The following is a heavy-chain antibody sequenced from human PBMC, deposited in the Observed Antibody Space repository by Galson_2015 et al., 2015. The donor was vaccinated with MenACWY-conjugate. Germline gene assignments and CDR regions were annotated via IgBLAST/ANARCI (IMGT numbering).Heavy chain of an antibody. J-gene: IGHJ4*02. CDR1: GFAFGTYG. V-gene: IGHV3-23*01. CDR3: ARDGPGGHDYLAD. Sequence: SLRLSCAASGFAFGTYGISWVRQAPGKGLEWVSAISGSGDDTVYADSVKDRFTISRDNSKNTVTLQVNSLTSEDTAVYYCARDGPGGHDYLADWGQGTLVTVSS. CDR2: ISGSGDDT. D-gene: IGHD3-3*01.